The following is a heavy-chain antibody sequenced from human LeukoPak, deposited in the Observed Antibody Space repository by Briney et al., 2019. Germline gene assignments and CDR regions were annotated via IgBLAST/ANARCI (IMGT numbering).Heavy chain of an antibody. CDR1: GFTFSSYA. D-gene: IGHD4-11*01. CDR3: ARERNDYSNEPFDY. CDR2: ISYDGSNK. Sequence: GGSLRLSCAASGFTFSSYAMHWVRQAPGKGLEWVAVISYDGSNKCYADSVKGRFTISRDNSKNTLYLQMNSLRAEDTAVYYCARERNDYSNEPFDYWGQGTLVTVSS. J-gene: IGHJ4*02. V-gene: IGHV3-30-3*01.